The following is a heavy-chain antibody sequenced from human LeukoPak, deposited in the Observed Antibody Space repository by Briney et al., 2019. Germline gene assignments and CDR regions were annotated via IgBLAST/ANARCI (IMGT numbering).Heavy chain of an antibody. D-gene: IGHD6-19*01. CDR3: ARGSGSGWPRPDLGY. CDR1: GGTFSSYA. Sequence: SVKVSCKASGGTFSSYAISWVRQAPGRGLEWMGGIIPIFGTANYAQKFQGRVTITADESTSTAYMELSSLRSKDTAVYYCARGSGSGWPRPDLGYWGQGTLVTVSS. V-gene: IGHV1-69*13. J-gene: IGHJ4*02. CDR2: IIPIFGTA.